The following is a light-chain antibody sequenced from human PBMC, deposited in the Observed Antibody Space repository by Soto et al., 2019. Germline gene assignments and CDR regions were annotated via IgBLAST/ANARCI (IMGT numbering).Light chain of an antibody. V-gene: IGKV1-39*01. CDR1: QNINKF. CDR2: VAS. Sequence: DIQLTQSPSSLSASVGDRVTITCRASQNINKFLNRYQQKPGKAPKLLIYVASSLHSGVPSRFTGTGSGTDFSLTIRSLQPDDYGTYYFQQSFSTPPLTFGGGTKVEI. CDR3: QQSFSTPPLT. J-gene: IGKJ4*01.